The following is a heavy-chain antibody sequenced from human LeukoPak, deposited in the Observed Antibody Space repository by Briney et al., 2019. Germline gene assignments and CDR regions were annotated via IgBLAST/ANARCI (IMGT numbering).Heavy chain of an antibody. J-gene: IGHJ6*03. V-gene: IGHV3-30*02. D-gene: IGHD2-15*01. CDR2: IRYVGSNK. Sequence: PGGSLRLSCAASGFTFSSYGMHWVRQAPGKELEGVAFIRYVGSNKYYADTVKGRFTISIDNSKKTLYLQRNSLRAEDTAVYYCARAYCSGGSCFPYYYYMDVWGKGTTVTISS. CDR1: GFTFSSYG. CDR3: ARAYCSGGSCFPYYYYMDV.